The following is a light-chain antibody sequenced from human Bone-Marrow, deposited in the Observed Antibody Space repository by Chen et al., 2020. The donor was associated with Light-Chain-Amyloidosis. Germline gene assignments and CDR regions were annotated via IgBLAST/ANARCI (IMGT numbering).Light chain of an antibody. V-gene: IGLV3-25*03. J-gene: IGLJ2*01. CDR2: RDT. CDR1: DLTTKY. CDR3: QSADSSGTYDVI. Sequence: SSELTQPPSVSVSPGQTARITCSGDDLTTKYGYWYQQKPGQAPVLVIHRDTERPSGISERFSGSGSGTTATLTISVVQAEDEADYHCQSADSSGTYDVIFGGGTKLTVL.